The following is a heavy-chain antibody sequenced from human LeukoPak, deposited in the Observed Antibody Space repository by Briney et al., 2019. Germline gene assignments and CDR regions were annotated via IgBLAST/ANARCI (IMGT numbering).Heavy chain of an antibody. J-gene: IGHJ2*01. D-gene: IGHD4-17*01. Sequence: GSLRLSCAASGFTFSDYYMSWIRQAPGKGPEWVSSISSSGRTTYYADSVKGRFTISRDNAKNSLYLQMNSLRAEDTAIYYCARDEGDTVTTYRFDLWGRGTLVTVSS. CDR1: GFTFSDYY. V-gene: IGHV3-11*04. CDR2: ISSSGRTT. CDR3: ARDEGDTVTTYRFDL.